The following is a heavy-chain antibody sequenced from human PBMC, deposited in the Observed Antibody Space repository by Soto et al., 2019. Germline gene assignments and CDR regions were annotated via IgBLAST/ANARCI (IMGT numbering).Heavy chain of an antibody. CDR2: IIPILGIA. CDR3: ARDWSPWTMGRAEYFQH. CDR1: GGTFSSYT. J-gene: IGHJ1*01. D-gene: IGHD2-8*01. V-gene: IGHV1-69*04. Sequence: GASVKVSCKASGGTFSSYTISWVGQAPGQGLEWMGRIIPILGIANYAQKFHGRVTITADKSTSTPYMELSSLRSEDTAVYYCARDWSPWTMGRAEYFQHWGQGTLVTVSS.